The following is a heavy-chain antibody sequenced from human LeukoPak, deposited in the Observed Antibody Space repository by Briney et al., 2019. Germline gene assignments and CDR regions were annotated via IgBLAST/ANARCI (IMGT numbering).Heavy chain of an antibody. V-gene: IGHV1-3*01. D-gene: IGHD6-13*01. CDR3: ARDQGIIAAAGYWYFDL. Sequence: ASVKVSCKASGYTFTEYAMHWVRQAPGQRLEWMGWINAGNGNTKYSQKFQGRVTITRDTSASTAYMELSSLRSEDAAVYYCARDQGIIAAAGYWYFDLWGRGTLVTVSS. CDR2: INAGNGNT. J-gene: IGHJ2*01. CDR1: GYTFTEYA.